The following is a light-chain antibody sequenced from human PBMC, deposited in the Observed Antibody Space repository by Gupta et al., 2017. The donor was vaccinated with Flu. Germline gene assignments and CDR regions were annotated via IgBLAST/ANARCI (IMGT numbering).Light chain of an antibody. CDR2: QVT. V-gene: IGLV2-14*01. J-gene: IGLJ1*01. CDR3: KSYTSSSPFV. CDR1: SSDIGISNF. Sequence: QSALTQPASVSGSPGQSITITCTGTSSDIGISNFVSWYQQHPDKAPKLLIYQVTNRPSGVSHRFSGSKSGYTASLTISGLQAEDEADYYCKSYTSSSPFVFGTGTKVTVL.